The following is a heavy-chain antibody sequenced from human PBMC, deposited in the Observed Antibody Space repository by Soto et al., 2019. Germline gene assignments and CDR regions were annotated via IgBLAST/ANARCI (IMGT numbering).Heavy chain of an antibody. CDR2: ISSGISYI. V-gene: IGHV3-21*06. Sequence: PGGSLRLSCAASGFTFSSYNMNWVRQAPGKGLERVSSISSGISYIYYADSVKGRFTISRDNAKNSLYLQMSSLRAEDTAVYYCARSSGGSGKLWNYYGMDVWGQGTTVTVSS. J-gene: IGHJ6*02. D-gene: IGHD3-10*01. CDR1: GFTFSSYN. CDR3: ARSSGGSGKLWNYYGMDV.